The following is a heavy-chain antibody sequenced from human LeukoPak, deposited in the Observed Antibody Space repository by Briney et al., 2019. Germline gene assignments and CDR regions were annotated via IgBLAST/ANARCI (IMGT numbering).Heavy chain of an antibody. J-gene: IGHJ4*02. CDR1: GDSISSGDYY. CDR3: ARESQNLSGSYFPY. Sequence: SETLSLTCTVSGDSISSGDYYWSWIRQPAGKGLEWIGRISSSGSTNYNPSLKSRVTISVDTSKNQFSLKLSSVTAADTAVYYCARESQNLSGSYFPYWGQGTLVTVSS. D-gene: IGHD1-26*01. CDR2: ISSSGST. V-gene: IGHV4-61*02.